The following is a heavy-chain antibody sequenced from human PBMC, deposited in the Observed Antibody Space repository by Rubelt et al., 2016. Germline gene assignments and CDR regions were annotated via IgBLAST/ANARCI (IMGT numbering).Heavy chain of an antibody. Sequence: QITLGESGPPLVKPTQTLTLTCTFSGFSLSTSGVGVGWIRQPPGKALEWLAFIYWDDDKRYSPSLKSRPTITKDTSKNQVVLRMTNMDPVDTATYYCARGKYYSGSYYFDYWGQGTLVTVSS. J-gene: IGHJ4*02. CDR3: ARGKYYSGSYYFDY. CDR2: IYWDDDK. CDR1: GFSLSTSGVG. V-gene: IGHV2-5*02. D-gene: IGHD3-10*01.